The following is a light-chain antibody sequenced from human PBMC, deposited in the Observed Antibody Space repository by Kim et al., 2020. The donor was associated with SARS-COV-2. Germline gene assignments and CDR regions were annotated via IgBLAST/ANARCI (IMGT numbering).Light chain of an antibody. CDR3: QVWDRSSDDVV. CDR2: YDS. CDR1: NIGSKS. V-gene: IGLV3-21*04. Sequence: SYELTQPPSVSVAPGKTARITCGGNNIGSKSVHWYQQKPGQAPVLVIYYDSDRPSGIPERFSGSNSGNTATLTISRVEAGDEADYYCQVWDRSSDDVVFGGWTQLTVL. J-gene: IGLJ2*01.